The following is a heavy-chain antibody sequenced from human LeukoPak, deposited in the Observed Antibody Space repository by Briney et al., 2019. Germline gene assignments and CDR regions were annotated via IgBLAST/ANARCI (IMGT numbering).Heavy chain of an antibody. Sequence: GGSLRLSCAAAGFTFSSYAMSWVRQDPGKVLEWVSAISGSGGSTYYADSVKGRFTISRDNSKNTLYLQMNSLRAEDTAVYYCAKARTVARTDYWGQGTLVTVSS. CDR1: GFTFSSYA. J-gene: IGHJ4*02. V-gene: IGHV3-23*01. CDR2: ISGSGGST. D-gene: IGHD6-19*01. CDR3: AKARTVARTDY.